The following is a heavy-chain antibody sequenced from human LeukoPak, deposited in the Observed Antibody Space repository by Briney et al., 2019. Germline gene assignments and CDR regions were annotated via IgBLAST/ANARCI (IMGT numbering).Heavy chain of an antibody. CDR2: IDPSDSYT. D-gene: IGHD6-19*01. CDR1: GYSFTSYW. Sequence: GESLKISCKGSGYSFTSYWISWVRQMPGKGLEWMGRIDPSDSYTNYSPSFQGHATISADRSISTAYLQWSSLKASDTAMYYCARPSGYSSGWDAFDIWGQGTMVTVSS. J-gene: IGHJ3*02. CDR3: ARPSGYSSGWDAFDI. V-gene: IGHV5-10-1*01.